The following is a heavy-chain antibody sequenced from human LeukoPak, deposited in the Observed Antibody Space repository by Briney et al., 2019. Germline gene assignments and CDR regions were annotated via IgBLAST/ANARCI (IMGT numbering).Heavy chain of an antibody. V-gene: IGHV1-46*01. Sequence: ASVKVSCKASGYTLTSHYMHWVRQAPGQGLEWMGKINPSGGSTSYAQKFQGRVTMTRDTSTSTVYMELSSLRSEDTAVYYCARDTVDTAYEPSDYWGQGILVTVSS. CDR3: ARDTVDTAYEPSDY. CDR1: GYTLTSHY. CDR2: INPSGGST. D-gene: IGHD5-18*01. J-gene: IGHJ4*02.